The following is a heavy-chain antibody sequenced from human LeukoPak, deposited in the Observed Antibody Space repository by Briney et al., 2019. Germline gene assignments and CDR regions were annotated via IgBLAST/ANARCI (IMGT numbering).Heavy chain of an antibody. CDR2: INHSGST. V-gene: IGHV4-34*01. CDR3: ARHSSITMVRGADTPFDY. Sequence: SSETLSLTCAVYGGSFSGYYWSWIRQPPGKGLEWIGEINHSGSTNYNPSLKSRVTISVDTSKNQFSLKLSSVTAADTAVYYCARHSSITMVRGADTPFDYWGQGTLVTVSS. CDR1: GGSFSGYY. D-gene: IGHD3-10*01. J-gene: IGHJ4*02.